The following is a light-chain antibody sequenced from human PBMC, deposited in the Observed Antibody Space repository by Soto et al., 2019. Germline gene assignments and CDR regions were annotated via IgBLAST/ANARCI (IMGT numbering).Light chain of an antibody. V-gene: IGKV3-20*01. Sequence: EIVLTQSPGTLSLSPGEGPTLSCRASQSVSSSYLAWYQQKPGQAPRPLIYGASSRASGIPDRFSGSGSGTDFTLTISRLEPEDFAVYYCQKYGSSPLYTFGQGTKLEIK. CDR2: GAS. CDR1: QSVSSSY. CDR3: QKYGSSPLYT. J-gene: IGKJ2*01.